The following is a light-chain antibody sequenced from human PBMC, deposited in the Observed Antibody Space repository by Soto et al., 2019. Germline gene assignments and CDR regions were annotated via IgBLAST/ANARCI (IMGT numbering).Light chain of an antibody. CDR1: SSNIGAGYD. Sequence: QSALTHPPSVSGAPGQRVTISCTGSSSNIGAGYDVHWYQQLPGTAPKLLIYGNSNRPSGVPDRFSGSKSGTSASLAITGLQAEDEADYYCQSYDSSLSASVVFGGGTKLTVL. J-gene: IGLJ2*01. CDR3: QSYDSSLSASVV. V-gene: IGLV1-40*01. CDR2: GNS.